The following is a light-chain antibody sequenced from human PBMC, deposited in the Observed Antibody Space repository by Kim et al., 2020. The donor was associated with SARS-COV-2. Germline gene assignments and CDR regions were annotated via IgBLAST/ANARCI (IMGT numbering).Light chain of an antibody. CDR3: CSYATSRSYV. Sequence: QSLTIARTGTDSNVGASNYVSWYQLHPGKAPELMVFDVSERPSGISNRFSGSKSGNTASLTITGLQAEDEADYYCCSYATSRSYVFGTGTKVTVL. J-gene: IGLJ1*01. CDR1: DSNVGASNY. V-gene: IGLV2-14*04. CDR2: DVS.